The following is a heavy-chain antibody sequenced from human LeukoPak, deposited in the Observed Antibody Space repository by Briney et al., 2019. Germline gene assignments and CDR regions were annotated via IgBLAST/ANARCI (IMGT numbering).Heavy chain of an antibody. CDR3: AKVRGDCSSTSCYVYFQH. CDR2: ISGSGGST. D-gene: IGHD2-2*01. Sequence: AGGSLRLSCAASGFTVSSNYMSWVRQAPGKGLEWVSAISGSGGSTYYADSVKGRFTISRDNSKNTLYLQMNSLRAEDTAVYYCAKVRGDCSSTSCYVYFQHWGQGTLVTVSS. CDR1: GFTVSSNY. V-gene: IGHV3-23*01. J-gene: IGHJ1*01.